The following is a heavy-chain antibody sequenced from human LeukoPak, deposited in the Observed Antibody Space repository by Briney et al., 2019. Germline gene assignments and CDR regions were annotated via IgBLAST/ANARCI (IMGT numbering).Heavy chain of an antibody. CDR1: GDSISTYY. V-gene: IGHV4-59*01. CDR2: IYYRVTS. J-gene: IGHJ3*02. D-gene: IGHD5-18*01. Sequence: SETLSLTCTVSGDSISTYYWSWIRQPPGKGLEWIGYIYYRVTSDYNPSLKSRVTMSVDMSTRQISLKLSSVTAADTAVYYCARGGYTYGFDAFDIWGQGTMVTVSS. CDR3: ARGGYTYGFDAFDI.